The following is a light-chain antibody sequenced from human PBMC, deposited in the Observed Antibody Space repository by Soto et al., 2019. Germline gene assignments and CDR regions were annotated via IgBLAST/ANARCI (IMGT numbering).Light chain of an antibody. J-gene: IGKJ2*01. CDR1: QSVSSN. V-gene: IGKV3-15*01. CDR2: GAS. Sequence: EIVMTQSPATLSVSPGERATLSCRASQSVSSNLAWYQQKPGQAPRPLIYGASTMATGIPARFSGSGSGTEFTLTISSLQSEDFAVYYCQQYTNWPPYTFGQGTKLEIK. CDR3: QQYTNWPPYT.